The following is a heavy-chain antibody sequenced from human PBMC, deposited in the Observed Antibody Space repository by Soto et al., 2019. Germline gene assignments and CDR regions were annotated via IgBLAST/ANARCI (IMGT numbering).Heavy chain of an antibody. D-gene: IGHD2-8*01. CDR1: GGSISHYY. V-gene: IGHV4-59*01. CDR2: AYYSGST. J-gene: IGHJ5*02. CDR3: ARDRSTYGGGGTGEVKENWFDP. Sequence: LSLTCSVSGGSISHYYWSWIRQSPGKGLEWIGYAYYSGSTDYNPSLKSRVTMSVDTSKNQVSLKLNSVTTADTAVYYCARDRSTYGGGGTGEVKENWFDPWGPGTLATVSS.